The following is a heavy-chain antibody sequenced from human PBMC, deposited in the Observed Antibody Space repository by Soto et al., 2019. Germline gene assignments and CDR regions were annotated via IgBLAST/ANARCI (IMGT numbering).Heavy chain of an antibody. CDR3: ATELRGSSLGFSEAYDYYYGMDD. Sequence: QVQLGEDGGGVVQPGRALRLSCAAAGFTVRSYGIHWVRQYPGKGLEWVAVISWNGRNKYYVDCVKGRLTISRDNSKKNHILQISSPGAEDTAVYNCATELRGSSLGFSEAYDYYYGMDDGGQGTTVTVSS. CDR2: ISWNGRNK. J-gene: IGHJ6*01. V-gene: IGHV3-30*03. CDR1: GFTVRSYG. D-gene: IGHD5-12*01.